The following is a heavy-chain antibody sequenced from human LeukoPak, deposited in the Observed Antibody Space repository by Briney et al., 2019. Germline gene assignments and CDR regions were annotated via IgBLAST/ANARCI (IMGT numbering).Heavy chain of an antibody. CDR3: AKIPSATENFDY. Sequence: GGSLRLSCAASGFTFSNYWMHWVRQAPGKGLIWVSRINSDGSTTTYADSVRGRFTISRDNAKNTLYLQMDSLRAEDTAIYYCAKIPSATENFDYWGQGTLVMVSS. CDR2: INSDGSTT. CDR1: GFTFSNYW. J-gene: IGHJ4*02. D-gene: IGHD5-12*01. V-gene: IGHV3-74*01.